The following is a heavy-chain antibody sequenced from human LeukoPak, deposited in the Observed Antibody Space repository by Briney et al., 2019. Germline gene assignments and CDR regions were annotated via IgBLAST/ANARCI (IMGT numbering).Heavy chain of an antibody. CDR3: AKTRLNYYGSGSYGGPLDY. Sequence: PGGSLRLSCAASGFTFDDYAMHWVRQAPGKGLEWVSGISWNSGSIGYADSVKGRFTISRDNAKNSLYLQMNSLRAEDTALYYCAKTRLNYYGSGSYGGPLDYWGQGTLVTVSS. CDR2: ISWNSGSI. V-gene: IGHV3-9*01. D-gene: IGHD3-10*01. CDR1: GFTFDDYA. J-gene: IGHJ4*02.